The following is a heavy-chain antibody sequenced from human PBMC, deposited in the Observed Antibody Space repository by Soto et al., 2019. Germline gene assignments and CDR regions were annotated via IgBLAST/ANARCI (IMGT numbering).Heavy chain of an antibody. D-gene: IGHD2-8*01. Sequence: QVQLVQSGAEVKKPGSSVKVSCKASGGTFSSYALSWVRQAPGQGLEWMGGIIPIFGAPTYAQKFQGRITITADESTSTVYMEGISLRSEDTAVYYCARTYGTNSEDYWVQGTRVTVSS. CDR2: IIPIFGAP. CDR3: ARTYGTNSEDY. V-gene: IGHV1-69*12. CDR1: GGTFSSYA. J-gene: IGHJ4*02.